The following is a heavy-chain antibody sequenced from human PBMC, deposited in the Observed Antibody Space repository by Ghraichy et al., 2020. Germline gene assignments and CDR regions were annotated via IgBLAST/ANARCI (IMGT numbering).Heavy chain of an antibody. CDR1: GGSISSYY. CDR2: IYYSGST. Sequence: SETLSLTCTVSGGSISSYYWSWIRQPPGKGLEWIGYIYYSGSTNYNPSLKSRVTISVDTSKNQFSLKLSSVTAADTAVYYCARATHWGSPFDYWGQGTLVTVSS. CDR3: ARATHWGSPFDY. V-gene: IGHV4-59*01. D-gene: IGHD7-27*01. J-gene: IGHJ4*02.